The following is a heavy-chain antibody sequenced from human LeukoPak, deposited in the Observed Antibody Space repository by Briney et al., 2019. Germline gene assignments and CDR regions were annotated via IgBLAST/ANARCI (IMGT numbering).Heavy chain of an antibody. CDR1: GGSISSGGYY. D-gene: IGHD1-1*01. CDR3: ARAAVPPFYYMDV. J-gene: IGHJ6*03. V-gene: IGHV4-30-2*01. Sequence: SSETLSLTCTVSGGSISSGGYYWSWIRQPPGKGLEWIGYIYHSGSTYYNPSLKSRVTISVDRSKNQFSLKLSSVTAADTAVYYCARAAVPPFYYMDVWGKGTTVTVSS. CDR2: IYHSGST.